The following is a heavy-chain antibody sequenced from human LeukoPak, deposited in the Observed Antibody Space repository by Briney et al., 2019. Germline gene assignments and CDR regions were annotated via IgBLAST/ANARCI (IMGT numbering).Heavy chain of an antibody. CDR1: GYTFTSYD. CDR2: VNPKTGNT. CDR3: ARGLPLGYCTYGVCYPPKHFDL. Sequence: ASVKVSCKASGYTFTSYDINWVRQAPGQGLEWMGWVNPKTGNTGYNQKFQARVTITRDTSISAAYMELSSLTSDDTAVYFCARGLPLGYCTYGVCYPPKHFDLWGQGTLVTVSS. D-gene: IGHD2-8*01. J-gene: IGHJ4*02. V-gene: IGHV1-8*03.